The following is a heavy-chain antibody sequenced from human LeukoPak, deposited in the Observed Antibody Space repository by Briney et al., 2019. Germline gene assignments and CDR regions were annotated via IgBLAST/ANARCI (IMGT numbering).Heavy chain of an antibody. Sequence: ASVKVSCKASGYTFTSYGISWVRQAPGQGLEWMGWISAYNGNTNYAQKLQGRVTMTTDTSTSTAYMELRSLRSDDTAVYYCARYDILTGYYSLVDPFFFDYWGQGTLVTVSS. CDR3: ARYDILTGYYSLVDPFFFDY. J-gene: IGHJ4*02. CDR2: ISAYNGNT. V-gene: IGHV1-18*01. CDR1: GYTFTSYG. D-gene: IGHD3-9*01.